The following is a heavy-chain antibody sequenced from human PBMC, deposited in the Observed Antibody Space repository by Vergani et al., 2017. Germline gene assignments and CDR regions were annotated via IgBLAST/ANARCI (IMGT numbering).Heavy chain of an antibody. D-gene: IGHD3-22*01. CDR3: VGPPSRVNSVTWLSPFDF. CDR1: GGSISENTYH. V-gene: IGHV4-39*01. CDR2: SSYSGTT. Sequence: QVQLQQSGPGLVKPSETLSLTCSVSGGSISENTYHWGWIRQPPGKGLEWIGSSSYSGTTYYNPSLRSRLTISSDSSKNHLSLKLSSVTAADTAVYYCVGPPSRVNSVTWLSPFDFWGQGTLVTVSS. J-gene: IGHJ4*02.